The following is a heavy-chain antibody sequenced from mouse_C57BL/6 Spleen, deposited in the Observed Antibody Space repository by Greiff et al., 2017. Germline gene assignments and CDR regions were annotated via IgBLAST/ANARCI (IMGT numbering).Heavy chain of an antibody. CDR1: GFTFSSYA. CDR3: ARELYSGYFDV. J-gene: IGHJ1*03. D-gene: IGHD1-1*01. CDR2: ISDGGSYT. V-gene: IGHV5-4*01. Sequence: EVQGVESGGGLVKPGGSLKLSCAASGFTFSSYAMSWVRQTPEKRLEWVATISDGGSYTYYPDNVKGRFTISRDNAKNNLYLQMSHLKSEDTAMYYCARELYSGYFDVWGTGTTVTVAS.